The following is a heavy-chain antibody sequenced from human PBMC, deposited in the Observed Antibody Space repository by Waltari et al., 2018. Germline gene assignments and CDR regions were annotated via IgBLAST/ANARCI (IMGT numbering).Heavy chain of an antibody. J-gene: IGHJ6*02. CDR3: ARGPRRDYDFWSGYLPYYYYGMDV. D-gene: IGHD3-3*01. CDR2: INHMGST. CDR1: GGSFSGYY. Sequence: QVQLQQWGAGLLKPSETLSLTCAVYGGSFSGYYWSWIRQPPGKGLEWIGEINHMGSTNYTPSLKSRVTISVDTSKNQFSLKLSSVTAADTAVYYCARGPRRDYDFWSGYLPYYYYGMDVWGQGTTVTVSS. V-gene: IGHV4-34*01.